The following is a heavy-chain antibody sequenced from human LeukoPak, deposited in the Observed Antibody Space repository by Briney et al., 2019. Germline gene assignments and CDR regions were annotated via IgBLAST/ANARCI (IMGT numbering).Heavy chain of an antibody. CDR2: ISGSGGST. Sequence: GGSLRLSCAASGFTFSSYGMNWVRQAPGKGLEWVSAISGSGGSTYYADSVKGRFTISRDNSKNTLYLQMNSLRADDTAVYYCATDQPRIAAPFDYWGQGTLVTVSS. CDR1: GFTFSSYG. V-gene: IGHV3-23*01. J-gene: IGHJ4*02. D-gene: IGHD6-6*01. CDR3: ATDQPRIAAPFDY.